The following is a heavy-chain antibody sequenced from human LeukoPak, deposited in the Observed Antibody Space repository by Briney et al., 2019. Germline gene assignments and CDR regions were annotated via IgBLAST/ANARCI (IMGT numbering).Heavy chain of an antibody. CDR1: GAPISRFY. D-gene: IGHD6-19*01. CDR3: VQTTGWPGFDY. J-gene: IGHJ4*02. CDR2: IYNGVPT. V-gene: IGHV4-4*09. Sequence: SETLSLICTASGAPISRFYWNWVRQPPGKGLEWIGNIYNGVPTFFNPSLKSRVTLSVDTSKTQISLQLASVTAADTAVYYCVQTTGWPGFDYWGQGILVTVSS.